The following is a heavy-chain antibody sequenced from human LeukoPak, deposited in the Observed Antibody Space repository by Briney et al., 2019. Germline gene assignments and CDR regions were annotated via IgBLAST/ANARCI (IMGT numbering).Heavy chain of an antibody. J-gene: IGHJ4*02. CDR3: ARFGYSGWNLEY. CDR1: GFSFRDVW. CDR2: INQGGSVK. D-gene: IGHD5-12*01. V-gene: IGHV3-7*01. Sequence: PGGSLRLSCAASGFSFRDVWMTWVRQAPGKGLEWVANINQGGSVKYYVDSVKGRFTISRDDAESSLYVQMNSLRDEDTAVYYCARFGYSGWNLEYWGQGTLVTVSS.